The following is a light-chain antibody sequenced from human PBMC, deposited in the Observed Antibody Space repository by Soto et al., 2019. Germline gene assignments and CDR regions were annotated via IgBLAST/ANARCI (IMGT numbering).Light chain of an antibody. CDR3: ATWESSLSPYV. V-gene: IGLV1-51*02. J-gene: IGLJ1*01. Sequence: QSVLAQPPSVSAAPGQKVTISCSGSSSDNGNNFVSWYKQIPVTAPKLLIYENIKRPSGIPDLFSGSRSGTSATLGITGLQTGDEADYYCATWESSLSPYVFGTGTKVTVL. CDR2: ENI. CDR1: SSDNGNNF.